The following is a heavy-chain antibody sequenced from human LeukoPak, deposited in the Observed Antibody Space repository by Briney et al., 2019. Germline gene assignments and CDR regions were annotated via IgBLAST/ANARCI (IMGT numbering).Heavy chain of an antibody. CDR3: ARGRPVPVDY. D-gene: IGHD4-17*01. Sequence: SETLSLTCAVYGGSFSGYYWSWIRQPPGKGLEWIGEINHSGSTNYNPSLKSRVTISVETSKNKFSLKLSSVTAADTAVYYCARGRPVPVDYWGQGTLVTVSS. V-gene: IGHV4-34*01. CDR1: GGSFSGYY. J-gene: IGHJ4*02. CDR2: INHSGST.